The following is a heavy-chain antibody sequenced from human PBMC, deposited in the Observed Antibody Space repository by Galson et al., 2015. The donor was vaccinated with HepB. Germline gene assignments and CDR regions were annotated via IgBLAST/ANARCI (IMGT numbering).Heavy chain of an antibody. V-gene: IGHV3-23*01. Sequence: SLRLSCAASGFTFSSYAMSWVRQAPGKGLEWVSAISGSGGSTYYADSVKGRFTISRDNSKNTLYLQMNSLRAEDTAVYYCAKDPGYCSSTSCSDAFDIWGQGTMVTVSS. CDR1: GFTFSSYA. J-gene: IGHJ3*02. CDR3: AKDPGYCSSTSCSDAFDI. D-gene: IGHD2-2*01. CDR2: ISGSGGST.